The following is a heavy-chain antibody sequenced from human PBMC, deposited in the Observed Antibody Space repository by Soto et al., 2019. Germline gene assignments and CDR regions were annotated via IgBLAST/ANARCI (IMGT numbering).Heavy chain of an antibody. CDR1: GFTFSSYG. CDR2: IWYDGSNK. Sequence: QMQLVESGGGVVQPGRSLRLSCAASGFTFSSYGMHWVRQAPGKGLEWVAVIWYDGSNKYYADSVKGRFTISRDNSKNTLYLQMNSLRAEDTAVYYCARDRTYRDYDFWSGYDFDYWGQGTLVTVSS. V-gene: IGHV3-33*01. D-gene: IGHD3-3*01. J-gene: IGHJ4*02. CDR3: ARDRTYRDYDFWSGYDFDY.